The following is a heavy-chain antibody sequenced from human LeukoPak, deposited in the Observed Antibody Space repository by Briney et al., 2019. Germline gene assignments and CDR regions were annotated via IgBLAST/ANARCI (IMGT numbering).Heavy chain of an antibody. CDR1: GFTFGDYA. V-gene: IGHV3-49*04. Sequence: GGSLRLSCTASGFTFGDYAMSWVRQAPGEGLEWVVFIRSKAYGGTTEYAASVKGRFTISRDDSKSIAYLQMNSLKTEDTAVYYCTRGLALMVIVVVHYHSDAFDIWGQGTMVTVSS. CDR2: IRSKAYGGTT. J-gene: IGHJ3*02. D-gene: IGHD2-15*01. CDR3: TRGLALMVIVVVHYHSDAFDI.